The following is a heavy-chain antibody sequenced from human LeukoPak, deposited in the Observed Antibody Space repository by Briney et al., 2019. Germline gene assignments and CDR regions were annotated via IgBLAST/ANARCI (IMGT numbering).Heavy chain of an antibody. D-gene: IGHD3-10*01. CDR3: AKDWYGSGIQGYFDY. J-gene: IGHJ4*02. V-gene: IGHV3-9*01. CDR1: GFIFDDYA. CDR2: ISWNSGNI. Sequence: HPGGSLRLSCAASGFIFDDYAMHWVRQAPGKGLEWVSGISWNSGNIEYADSVKGRFTISRDNAKNSLYLQMNSLRAEDTALYYCAKDWYGSGIQGYFDYWGQGTLVTVSS.